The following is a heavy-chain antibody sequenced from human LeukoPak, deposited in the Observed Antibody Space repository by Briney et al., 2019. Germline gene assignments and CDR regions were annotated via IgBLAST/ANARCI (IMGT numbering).Heavy chain of an antibody. J-gene: IGHJ4*02. CDR3: AKLTSD. CDR2: IIVSGSTT. CDR1: GFTFSSSA. Sequence: GGSLRLSCAASGFTFSSSAMSWVRQAPGKGLEWVSSIIVSGSTTFYADSVKGRFTISRDNFKSTLSLQTNSLRAEDTAIYYCAKLTSDWGQGTLVTVSS. V-gene: IGHV3-23*01.